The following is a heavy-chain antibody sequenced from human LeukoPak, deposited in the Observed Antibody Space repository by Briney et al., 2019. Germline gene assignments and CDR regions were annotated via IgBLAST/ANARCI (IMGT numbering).Heavy chain of an antibody. CDR1: GFSFSSYS. V-gene: IGHV3-21*01. CDR2: ISGSGKNI. CDR3: ARHYGP. D-gene: IGHD3-16*01. Sequence: GGSLRLSCAASGFSFSSYSLNWVRQAPGKGLERVSSISGSGKNIYYADSVKGRFIISRDNAKNSLYLQMNSLRVEDTAVYYCARHYGPWGQGTLVTVSS. J-gene: IGHJ5*02.